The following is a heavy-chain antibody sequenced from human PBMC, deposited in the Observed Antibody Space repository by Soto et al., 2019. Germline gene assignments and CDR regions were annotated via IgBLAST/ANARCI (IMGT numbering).Heavy chain of an antibody. V-gene: IGHV1-2*04. CDR1: GYTFTGYY. CDR3: ARDPVDYGDTNWFDP. D-gene: IGHD4-17*01. CDR2: INPNSGCT. Sequence: QVQLVQSGAEVKKPGASVKVSCKASGYTFTGYYMHWVRQAPGQGLEWMGWINPNSGCTNYAQKFQVCVPMTRDTSISTAYMELSRLRSDDTVVYYCARDPVDYGDTNWFDPCGQGTLVTVSS. J-gene: IGHJ5*02.